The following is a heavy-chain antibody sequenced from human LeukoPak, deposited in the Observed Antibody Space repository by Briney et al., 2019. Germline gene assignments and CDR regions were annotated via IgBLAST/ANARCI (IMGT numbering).Heavy chain of an antibody. CDR3: AKDKITYSSGWYGRVLDY. V-gene: IGHV3-74*01. D-gene: IGHD6-19*01. J-gene: IGHJ4*02. CDR2: INSDGSST. Sequence: PGGSLRLSCAASGFTFSSYWMHWVRQAPGKGLVWVSRINSDGSSTSYADSVKGRFTISRDNAKNTLYLQMNSLRAEDTAVYYCAKDKITYSSGWYGRVLDYWGQGTLVTVSS. CDR1: GFTFSSYW.